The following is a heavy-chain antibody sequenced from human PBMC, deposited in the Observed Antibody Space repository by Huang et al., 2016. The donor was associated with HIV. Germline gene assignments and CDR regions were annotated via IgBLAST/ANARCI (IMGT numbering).Heavy chain of an antibody. CDR3: ARRFSSSSGYFDY. J-gene: IGHJ4*02. D-gene: IGHD6-6*01. CDR1: GYSFSSYW. CDR2: ICPVDADT. V-gene: IGHV5-51*01. Sequence: VQLVQSGAEVKKPGESLKISCKGSGYSFSSYWIAWVRQMPGKGLEWMGIICPVDADTTYSPSCEGQVTISADKSSGTAYLQWSSLKASDTAMYYCARRFSSSSGYFDYWGQGSLVTVSS.